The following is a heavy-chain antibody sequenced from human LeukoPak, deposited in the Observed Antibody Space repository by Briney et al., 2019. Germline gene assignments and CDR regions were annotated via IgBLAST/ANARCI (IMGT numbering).Heavy chain of an antibody. Sequence: SETLSLTCAVYGGSFSGYYWSWIRQPPGKGLEWIGEINHSGSTNYNPSHKSRVTISVDTSKNQFSLKLSSVTAADTAVYYCARTNRIAARPKSRRWFDPWGQGTLVTVSS. CDR3: ARTNRIAARPKSRRWFDP. D-gene: IGHD6-6*01. V-gene: IGHV4-34*01. CDR2: INHSGST. CDR1: GGSFSGYY. J-gene: IGHJ5*02.